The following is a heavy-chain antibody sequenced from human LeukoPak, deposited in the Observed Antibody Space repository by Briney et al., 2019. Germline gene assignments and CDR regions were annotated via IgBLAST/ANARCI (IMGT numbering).Heavy chain of an antibody. CDR2: INHSGST. V-gene: IGHV4-34*01. CDR1: GGSFSGYY. CDR3: ARGGEMATIDLFDY. D-gene: IGHD5-24*01. J-gene: IGHJ4*02. Sequence: PSETLSLTCAVCGGSFSGYYWSWIRQPPGKGLEWLGEINHSGSTNYNPSLKSRVTISVDTSKNQFSLKLSSVTAADTAVYYCARGGEMATIDLFDYWGQGTLVTVSS.